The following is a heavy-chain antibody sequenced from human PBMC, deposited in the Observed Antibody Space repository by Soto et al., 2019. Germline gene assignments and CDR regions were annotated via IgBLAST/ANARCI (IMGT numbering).Heavy chain of an antibody. CDR2: IKRDGREK. CDR1: GFTFRGYW. V-gene: IGHV3-7*05. Sequence: GGSLRLSCAASGFTFRGYWMSWVRQVPGIGLGWVANIKRDGREKYYGASVKGPFTISRDNAKNSLYLQMNSLRAEDTAVYYCASQTPKSYFDYWGQGSLVTVSS. CDR3: ASQTPKSYFDY. J-gene: IGHJ4*02.